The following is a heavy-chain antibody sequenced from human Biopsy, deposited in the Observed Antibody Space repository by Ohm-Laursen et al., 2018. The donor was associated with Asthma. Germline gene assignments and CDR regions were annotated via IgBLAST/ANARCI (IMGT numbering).Heavy chain of an antibody. J-gene: IGHJ4*02. CDR2: INSVFGTT. CDR1: GGTFNTYV. V-gene: IGHV1-69*13. CDR3: ARKAGSCISRACYSLDF. D-gene: IGHD2-15*01. Sequence: SVNVSCKSLGGTFNTYVIGWVRQAPGQGLEWMGGINSVFGTTNYPQKFQDRVTITADDSTSTVYMELSSLRSEDTAVYYCARKAGSCISRACYSLDFWGQGTLVTVSS.